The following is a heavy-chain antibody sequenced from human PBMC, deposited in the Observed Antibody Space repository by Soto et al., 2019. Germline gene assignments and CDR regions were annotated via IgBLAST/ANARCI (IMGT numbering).Heavy chain of an antibody. CDR3: ARDNYGGMLEY. CDR2: IFFSGGT. Sequence: PSETLSLTCTVSGVSILSGAHYWTWIRQRPGKGLEWIGKIFFSGGTHYNPALKSRLIFSIDTANNQFSLRLTSVTAADTATYYCARDNYGGMLEYWGPGTLVTVSS. J-gene: IGHJ4*02. V-gene: IGHV4-31*03. CDR1: GVSILSGAHY. D-gene: IGHD2-15*01.